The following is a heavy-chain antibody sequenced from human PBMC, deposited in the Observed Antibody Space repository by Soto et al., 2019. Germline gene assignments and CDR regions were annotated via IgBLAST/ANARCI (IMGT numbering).Heavy chain of an antibody. CDR2: VYYTGST. CDR1: GGSFKSGIYY. Sequence: SETLSLTCTVSGGSFKSGIYYWSWFRHPPGKGLEWIGSVYYTGSTSYSTSLKSRVTISAYTSKNQFSLILTSVTAADTAVYYCARDYDYFEHWGQVALVAVSS. J-gene: IGHJ1*01. CDR3: ARDYDYFEH. V-gene: IGHV4-61*01.